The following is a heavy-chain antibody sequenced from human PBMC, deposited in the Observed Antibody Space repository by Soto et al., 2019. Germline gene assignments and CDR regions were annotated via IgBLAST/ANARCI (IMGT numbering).Heavy chain of an antibody. D-gene: IGHD3-10*01. CDR3: ARGHLGVGFGELSFDY. J-gene: IGHJ4*02. V-gene: IGHV4-34*01. CDR1: GGSFSGYY. Sequence: QVQLQQWGAGLLKPSETLSLTCTVYGGSFSGYYWSWIRQPPGKGLEWIGEINHSGSTNYTPSLKSRVTISVDTSKNQFSLKLSSVTAADTAVYYCARGHLGVGFGELSFDYWGQGTLVTVSS. CDR2: INHSGST.